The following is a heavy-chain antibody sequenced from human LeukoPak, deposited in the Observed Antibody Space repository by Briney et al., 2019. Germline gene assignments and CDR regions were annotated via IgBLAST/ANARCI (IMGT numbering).Heavy chain of an antibody. CDR1: GFTFSDFY. D-gene: IGHD3-22*01. J-gene: IGHJ4*02. V-gene: IGHV3-11*05. CDR3: ARDLIHRSGEANY. Sequence: GGSLRLSCATSGFTFSDFYMSWIRQAPGKGLEWISYISSSGSSTNYADSVKGRFTISRDNAKNSLYLQINSLRAEDTAVYYCARDLIHRSGEANYWGRGTLVTVSS. CDR2: ISSSGSST.